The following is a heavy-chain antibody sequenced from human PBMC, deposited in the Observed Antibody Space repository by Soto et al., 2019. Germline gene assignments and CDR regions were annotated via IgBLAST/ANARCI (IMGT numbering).Heavy chain of an antibody. D-gene: IGHD5-12*01. V-gene: IGHV4-31*03. J-gene: IGHJ6*02. CDR1: GGSISSGGYY. Sequence: PSETLSLTCTVSGGSISSGGYYWSWIRQHPAKGLEWIGYIYYSGSTYYNPSLKSRVTISVDTSKNQLSLKLSSVTAADTAVYYCARDRIVATISYYFYGMDVWGQGTTVTVSS. CDR2: IYYSGST. CDR3: ARDRIVATISYYFYGMDV.